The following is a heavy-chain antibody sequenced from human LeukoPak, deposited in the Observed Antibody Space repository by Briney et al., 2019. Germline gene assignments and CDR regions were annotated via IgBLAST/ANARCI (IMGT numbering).Heavy chain of an antibody. CDR1: GGSISSGDYY. Sequence: PSETLSLTCTVSGGSISSGDYYWSWIRQPPGKGLEWIGYIYYSGSTYYNPSLKSRVTISVDTSKNQFSLKLSSVTAADTAVYYCARGQYSSGGRAPFFDYWGQGTLVTVSS. V-gene: IGHV4-30-4*01. D-gene: IGHD6-19*01. J-gene: IGHJ4*02. CDR2: IYYSGST. CDR3: ARGQYSSGGRAPFFDY.